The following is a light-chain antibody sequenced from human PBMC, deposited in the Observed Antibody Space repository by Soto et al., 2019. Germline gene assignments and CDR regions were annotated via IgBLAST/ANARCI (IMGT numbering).Light chain of an antibody. CDR1: NNDVGFYNY. CDR3: NSYAGSNNFV. Sequence: QSALTQPRSVSGSPGQSVTISCTGTNNDVGFYNYVSWYQQQLGKAPKLLIYDVNKRPSGVPPRFSGSKSANTASLTISGLQAADEADYYCNSYAGSNNFVFGSGTKLTVL. CDR2: DVN. V-gene: IGLV2-11*01. J-gene: IGLJ1*01.